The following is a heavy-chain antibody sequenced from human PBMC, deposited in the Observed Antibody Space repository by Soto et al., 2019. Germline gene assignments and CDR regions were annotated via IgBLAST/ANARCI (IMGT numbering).Heavy chain of an antibody. CDR3: ARPGARLPVPRGNYYYYYGMDV. Sequence: QVQLQQWGAGLLKPSETLSLTCAVYGGSFSGYYWSWIRQPPGKGLEWIGEINHSGSTNYNPPLKCRVSISVDTSTNQFSLKLGSVPAADTAVYYCARPGARLPVPRGNYYYYYGMDVWGQGTTVTVSS. CDR2: INHSGST. J-gene: IGHJ6*02. V-gene: IGHV4-34*01. D-gene: IGHD1-1*01. CDR1: GGSFSGYY.